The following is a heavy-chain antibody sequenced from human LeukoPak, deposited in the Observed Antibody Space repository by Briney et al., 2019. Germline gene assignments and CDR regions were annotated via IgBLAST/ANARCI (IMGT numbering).Heavy chain of an antibody. V-gene: IGHV2-5*02. CDR2: IYWDDDG. CDR3: ARRPSASWYFDY. J-gene: IGHJ4*02. CDR1: GFSLSSSGVG. D-gene: IGHD6-6*01. Sequence: SGPTLVNPTQTLTLTCTFSGFSLSSSGVGVGWIRQPPGKALEWLALIYWDDDGRYSPSLKSRLTITKDTSKNQVVLTMTNMDPVDTATYYCARRPSASWYFDYWGQGTLVTVSS.